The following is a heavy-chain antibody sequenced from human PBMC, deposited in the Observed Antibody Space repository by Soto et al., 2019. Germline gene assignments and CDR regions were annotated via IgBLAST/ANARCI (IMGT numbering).Heavy chain of an antibody. Sequence: ASVTVSCQASGYTFYSHSISWVRQAPGQGLEWMGRINADYGNTQYAQKFRGRVTMTTDTSTTTVYMELTNLRSDDTAVYYCARCIQGDYYYGMDVWGQGTTVTVSS. CDR1: GYTFYSHS. J-gene: IGHJ6*02. CDR3: ARCIQGDYYYGMDV. V-gene: IGHV1-18*01. CDR2: INADYGNT. D-gene: IGHD5-18*01.